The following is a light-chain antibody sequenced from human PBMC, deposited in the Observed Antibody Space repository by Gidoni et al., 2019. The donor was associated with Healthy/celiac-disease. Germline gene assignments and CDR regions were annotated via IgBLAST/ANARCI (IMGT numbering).Light chain of an antibody. CDR2: DVS. V-gene: IGLV2-11*01. J-gene: IGLJ2*01. CDR3: CSYAGSLVV. CDR1: SSDVGGYNY. Sequence: QSALTQPRSVSGSPGQSVTISCTGTSSDVGGYNYVSWYQQHPGKAPTLMIYDVSKRPSGVPDRFSGSQSGNTASLTISGLQAEDEADYYCCSYAGSLVVFGGGTKLTVL.